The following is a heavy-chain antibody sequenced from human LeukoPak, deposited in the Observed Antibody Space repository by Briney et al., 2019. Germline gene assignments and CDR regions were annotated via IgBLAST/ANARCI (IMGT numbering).Heavy chain of an antibody. CDR3: ARTYYYGSGSYSDY. V-gene: IGHV5-51*01. CDR2: MYPGESET. CDR1: GYSFTSCW. Sequence: ESLKISCSGSGYSFTSCWIGWVGQMPGKGLDGMGGMYPGESETRYSPSFQGQVTIAADKSLCTANLQCGSLKASDTDMYYCARTYYYGSGSYSDYWGQGTLVTVSS. D-gene: IGHD3-10*01. J-gene: IGHJ4*02.